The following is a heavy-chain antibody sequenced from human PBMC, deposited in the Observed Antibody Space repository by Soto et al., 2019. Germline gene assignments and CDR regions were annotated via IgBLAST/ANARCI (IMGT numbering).Heavy chain of an antibody. CDR3: ARVRTTVYLSL. V-gene: IGHV3-7*03. CDR1: GFTFSSYW. CDR2: IKQDGSEK. J-gene: IGHJ2*01. D-gene: IGHD4-17*01. Sequence: EVQLVESGGGLVQPGGSLRLSCAASGFTFSSYWMSWVRQAPGKGLEWVANIKQDGSEKYYVDSVKGRVTISRDNAKNSLYLQMNSMRAEDTAVYYCARVRTTVYLSLWGRGTLVTFSS.